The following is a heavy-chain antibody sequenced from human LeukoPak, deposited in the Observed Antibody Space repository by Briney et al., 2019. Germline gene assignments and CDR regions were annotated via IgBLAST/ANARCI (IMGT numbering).Heavy chain of an antibody. J-gene: IGHJ3*02. Sequence: ASVKVSCKASGGTFSSYAISWVRQAPGQGLEWMGWISAYNGNTNYAQKLQGRVTMTTDTSTSTAYMELRSLRSDDTAVYYCARGHQLTQDAFDIWGQGTMVTVSS. CDR1: GGTFSSYA. CDR2: ISAYNGNT. V-gene: IGHV1-18*01. CDR3: ARGHQLTQDAFDI. D-gene: IGHD2-2*01.